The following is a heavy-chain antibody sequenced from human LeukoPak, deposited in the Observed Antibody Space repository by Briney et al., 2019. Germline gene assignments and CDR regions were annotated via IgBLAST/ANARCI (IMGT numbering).Heavy chain of an antibody. CDR1: GGSISSSSYY. D-gene: IGHD1-26*01. CDR2: IYYSGST. J-gene: IGHJ4*02. Sequence: ASETLSLTCTVSGGSISSSSYYWGWIRQPPGKGLEWIGSIYYSGSTYYNPSLKSRVTISVDTSKNQFSLKLSSVTAADTAGYYCARGDVSGSYPFDYWGQGTLVTVSS. CDR3: ARGDVSGSYPFDY. V-gene: IGHV4-39*07.